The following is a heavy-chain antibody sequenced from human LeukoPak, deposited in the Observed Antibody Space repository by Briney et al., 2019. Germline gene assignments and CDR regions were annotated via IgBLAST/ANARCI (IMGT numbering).Heavy chain of an antibody. CDR3: ARETLY. Sequence: PGGSLRLSCAASGFTFSSYAMHWVRQAPGKGLEWVAVISYDGSNKYYADSVKGRFTISRDNSKNTLYLQMNSLRAGDTAVYYCARETLYWGQGTLVTVSS. CDR1: GFTFSSYA. D-gene: IGHD3-16*01. J-gene: IGHJ4*02. CDR2: ISYDGSNK. V-gene: IGHV3-30*01.